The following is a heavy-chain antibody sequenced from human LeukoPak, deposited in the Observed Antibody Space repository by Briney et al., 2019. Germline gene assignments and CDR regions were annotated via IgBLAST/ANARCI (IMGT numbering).Heavy chain of an antibody. CDR1: GFTFNRNA. V-gene: IGHV3-23*01. D-gene: IGHD6-19*01. J-gene: IGHJ4*02. CDR3: AKDRGPEQWLVHQAGST. Sequence: GGSLRLSCAASGFTFNRNAIRWVRQAPGEGLEWVSTIGGSGDKTFYADSVKGRFTISRDNSKNTLYLQMNSLRAEDTAVYYCAKDRGPEQWLVHQAGSTRGQGTLVTVSS. CDR2: IGGSGDKT.